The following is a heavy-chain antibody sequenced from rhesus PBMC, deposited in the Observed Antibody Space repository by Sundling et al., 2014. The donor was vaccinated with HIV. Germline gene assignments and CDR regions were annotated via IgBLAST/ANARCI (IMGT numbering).Heavy chain of an antibody. CDR2: ISHGGGST. Sequence: EVQLVESGGGLAKPGGSLRLSCAASGFTFSDYYMDWVRQAPGKGLEWVSRISHGGGSTYYTDSVKGRFTISRENAKNTLFLQMDSLRAEDTAVYFCARVGWNYRDYWGQGVLVTVSS. V-gene: IGHV3-178*01. J-gene: IGHJ4*01. CDR1: GFTFSDYY. D-gene: IGHD1-26*01. CDR3: ARVGWNYRDY.